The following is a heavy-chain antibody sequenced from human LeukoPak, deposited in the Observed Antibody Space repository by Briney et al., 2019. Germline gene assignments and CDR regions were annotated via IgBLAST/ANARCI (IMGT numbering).Heavy chain of an antibody. Sequence: SETLSLTCTVSGGSISSYYWSWIRQPPGKGLEWIGYIYYSGSTNYNPSLKSRVTISVDTSKNQFSLKLSSVTAADTAVYYCARGSPYYDSSGYYPNWFDPWGQGTLVTVSS. J-gene: IGHJ5*02. CDR1: GGSISSYY. D-gene: IGHD3-22*01. V-gene: IGHV4-59*08. CDR3: ARGSPYYDSSGYYPNWFDP. CDR2: IYYSGST.